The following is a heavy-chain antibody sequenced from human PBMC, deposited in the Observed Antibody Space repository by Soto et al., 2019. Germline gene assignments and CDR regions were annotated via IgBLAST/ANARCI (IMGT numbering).Heavy chain of an antibody. J-gene: IGHJ4*02. CDR3: ERLMHSTAAGY. CDR1: GDSISGSNR. V-gene: IGHV4-4*03. CDR2: ISHRGST. D-gene: IGHD6-13*01. Sequence: PEPLSLTCTVSGDSISGSNRWIWVLQLPGTGLEWIWEISHRGSTNYNPSLKSRVTISVDKSKNQFSLNLSSVTAADTAVYYCERLMHSTAAGYWGQGTLVT.